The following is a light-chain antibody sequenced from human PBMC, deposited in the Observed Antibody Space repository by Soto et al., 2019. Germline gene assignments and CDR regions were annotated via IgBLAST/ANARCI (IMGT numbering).Light chain of an antibody. CDR2: EVN. CDR1: SSDVGAYNR. V-gene: IGLV2-8*01. J-gene: IGLJ1*01. Sequence: QSALTQPPSVSASPGQSVTIPCTATSSDVGAYNRVSWYQQYPGTPPKLMISEVNNRPSWVPDRFSGSKSGNTASLTVSGLQAEDEADYYCGSYGGSNNFVFGTGTKVTVL. CDR3: GSYGGSNNFV.